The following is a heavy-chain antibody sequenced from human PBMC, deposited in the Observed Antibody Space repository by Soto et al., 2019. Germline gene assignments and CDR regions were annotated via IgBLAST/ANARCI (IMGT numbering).Heavy chain of an antibody. D-gene: IGHD1-1*01. CDR2: ISYDGSNK. CDR3: AKAPHNWNDPYYGMDV. V-gene: IGHV3-30*18. CDR1: GFTFTNYG. J-gene: IGHJ6*02. Sequence: QVQVVESGGGVVQPGRSLRLSCSASGFTFTNYGMHWVRQAPGKGLEWVAVISYDGSNKYYADSVKGRFTISRDNSKNTLYLQMNSLRAEDTAVYYCAKAPHNWNDPYYGMDVWGQGTTVTVSS.